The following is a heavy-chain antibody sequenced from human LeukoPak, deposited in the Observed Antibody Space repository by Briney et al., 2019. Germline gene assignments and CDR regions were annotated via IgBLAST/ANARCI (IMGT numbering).Heavy chain of an antibody. CDR1: GFTFSSYS. Sequence: PGGSLRLSCAASGFTFSSYSMNWVRQAPGKGLEWVSYISSSSSTIYYADSVKGRFTISGDNAKNSLYLQMNSLRAEDTAVYYCARDYDYWGQGTLVTVSS. CDR2: ISSSSSTI. CDR3: ARDYDY. J-gene: IGHJ4*02. V-gene: IGHV3-48*01.